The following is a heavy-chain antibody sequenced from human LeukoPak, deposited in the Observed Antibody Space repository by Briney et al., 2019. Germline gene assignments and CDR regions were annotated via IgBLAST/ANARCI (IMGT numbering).Heavy chain of an antibody. V-gene: IGHV1-69*05. D-gene: IGHD6-13*01. J-gene: IGHJ6*02. CDR1: GGTFSSYA. Sequence: SVKVSCKASGGTFSSYAISWVRQAPGQGLEWMGGIIPIFGTANYAQKFQGRVTITTDESTSTAYMELSSLRSEDTAVYYCASPRKQLVPYYYGMDVWGQGTTVTVSS. CDR3: ASPRKQLVPYYYGMDV. CDR2: IIPIFGTA.